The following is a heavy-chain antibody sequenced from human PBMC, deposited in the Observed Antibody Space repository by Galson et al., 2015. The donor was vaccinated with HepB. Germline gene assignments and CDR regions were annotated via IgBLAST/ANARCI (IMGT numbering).Heavy chain of an antibody. CDR2: IWLDGSNR. CDR1: GFTFSSNN. CDR3: AKDGIMVATNPYHFHY. Sequence: SLRLSCAASGFTFSSNNMHWVRQAPGKGLEWVAVIWLDGSNRYHADSVKGRFTISRDNSKNTLFLQMSSLRVEDTAVYYCAKDGIMVATNPYHFHYWGQGTLVTVSS. J-gene: IGHJ4*02. V-gene: IGHV3-33*06. D-gene: IGHD1-26*01.